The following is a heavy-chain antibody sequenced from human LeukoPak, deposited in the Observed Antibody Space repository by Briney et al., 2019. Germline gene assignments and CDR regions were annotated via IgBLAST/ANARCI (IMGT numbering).Heavy chain of an antibody. CDR3: ARGPYSSSWLFDS. CDR1: GGSISSDY. J-gene: IGHJ4*02. Sequence: KPSETLSLTCTVSGGSISSDYWSWIRQPPGKGLEWTAYIYSSGSTNYNPSLKSRVTISVDTSKNQFSLKLSSVTPADTAVYYCARGPYSSSWLFDSWGQGTLVTVSS. D-gene: IGHD6-13*01. V-gene: IGHV4-59*01. CDR2: IYSSGST.